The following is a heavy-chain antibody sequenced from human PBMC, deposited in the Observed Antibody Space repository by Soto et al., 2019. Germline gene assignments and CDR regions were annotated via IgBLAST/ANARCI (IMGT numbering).Heavy chain of an antibody. V-gene: IGHV4-34*01. D-gene: IGHD2-15*01. Sequence: PSETLSLTCAVYGGSFSGYYWSWIRQPPGKGLEWIGEINHSGSTNYNPSLKSRVTISVDTSKNQFSLKLSSVTAAGTAVYYCARAAPRYCSGGSCYSGRAYWGQGTLVTVSS. J-gene: IGHJ4*02. CDR1: GGSFSGYY. CDR3: ARAAPRYCSGGSCYSGRAY. CDR2: INHSGST.